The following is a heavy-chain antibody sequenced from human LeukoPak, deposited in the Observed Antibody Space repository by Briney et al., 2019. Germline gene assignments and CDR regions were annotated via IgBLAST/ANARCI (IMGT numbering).Heavy chain of an antibody. CDR3: GKRELWHGSGEDA. CDR2: ISGSGDRT. CDR1: GFTFNNYA. D-gene: IGHD3-10*01. Sequence: GGSLRLSCAASGFTFNNYAMSWFRQTPGKGMEWVSAISGSGDRTYYAESVKGRFSISRDNSKNTLYLQMHSLRAEDTAVYYCGKRELWHGSGEDAWGQGTTVTVSS. V-gene: IGHV3-23*01. J-gene: IGHJ6*02.